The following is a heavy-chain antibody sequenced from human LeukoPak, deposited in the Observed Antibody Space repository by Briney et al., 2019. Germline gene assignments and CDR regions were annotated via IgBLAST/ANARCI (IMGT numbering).Heavy chain of an antibody. CDR1: GGSFSGYY. J-gene: IGHJ4*01. V-gene: IGHV4-34*01. D-gene: IGHD4-11*01. CDR3: ARATTVTTLSSFDY. Sequence: SETLSLTCAVYGGSFSGYYWSWIRQPPGKGLEWSGEINHSGSTNYNPSLKSRVTISVDTSKNQFSLKLSSVTAADTAVYYCARATTVTTLSSFDYWGQGTLVTVSS. CDR2: INHSGST.